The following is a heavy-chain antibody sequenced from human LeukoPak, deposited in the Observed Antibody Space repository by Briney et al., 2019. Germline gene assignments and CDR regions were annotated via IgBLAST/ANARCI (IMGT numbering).Heavy chain of an antibody. Sequence: ASVKVSCKASGYIFTGYYMHWVRQAPGQGLEWMGWISPNSGGTNYAQEFQGRVTMTRDMSTTTAYMELSGLRSDDTAMYYCARDRAHVGTMVDALDVWGQGTMVTVSS. J-gene: IGHJ3*01. CDR3: ARDRAHVGTMVDALDV. V-gene: IGHV1-2*02. D-gene: IGHD1-1*01. CDR1: GYIFTGYY. CDR2: ISPNSGGT.